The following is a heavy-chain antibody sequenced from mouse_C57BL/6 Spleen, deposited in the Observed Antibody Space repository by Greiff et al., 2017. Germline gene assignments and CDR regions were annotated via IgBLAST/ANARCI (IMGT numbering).Heavy chain of an antibody. CDR1: GYTFTDCE. Sequence: QVQLQQSGAELVRPGASVTLSCKASGYTFTDCEMHWVKQTPVHGLEWIGAIDPETGGTAYNQKFKGKAILTADKSSSTAYMALRSLTSEDSAVYYCTRPSKTGTYWYFDVWGTGTTVTVSS. J-gene: IGHJ1*03. CDR2: IDPETGGT. V-gene: IGHV1-15*01. D-gene: IGHD4-1*01. CDR3: TRPSKTGTYWYFDV.